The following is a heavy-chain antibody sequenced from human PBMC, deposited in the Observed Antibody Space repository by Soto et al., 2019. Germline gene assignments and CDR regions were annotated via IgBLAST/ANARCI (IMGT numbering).Heavy chain of an antibody. Sequence: ASVKVSCKTSGYSFSGYGISWVRQAPGQGLEWMGWVSPYNENTEYAQKFQGRVTITADESTSTAYMELSSLRSEDTAVYYCASEKGHDFWSGYSRYYYGMDVWGQGTTVTVSS. V-gene: IGHV1-18*04. D-gene: IGHD3-3*01. J-gene: IGHJ6*02. CDR1: GYSFSGYG. CDR3: ASEKGHDFWSGYSRYYYGMDV. CDR2: VSPYNENT.